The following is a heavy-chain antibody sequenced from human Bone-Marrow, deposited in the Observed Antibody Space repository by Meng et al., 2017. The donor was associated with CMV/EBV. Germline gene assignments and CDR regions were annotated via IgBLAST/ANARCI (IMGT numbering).Heavy chain of an antibody. CDR2: FDPEDGET. V-gene: IGHV1-24*01. D-gene: IGHD6-6*01. CDR3: ATDQSRVRYSSSTYYYYGMDV. Sequence: ASVKVSCKVPGYTLTELSMHWVRQAPGKGLEWMGGFDPEDGETIYAQKFQGRVTMTEDTSTDTAYMELSSLRSEDTAVYYCATDQSRVRYSSSTYYYYGMDVWGQGTTDTVSS. J-gene: IGHJ6*02. CDR1: GYTLTELS.